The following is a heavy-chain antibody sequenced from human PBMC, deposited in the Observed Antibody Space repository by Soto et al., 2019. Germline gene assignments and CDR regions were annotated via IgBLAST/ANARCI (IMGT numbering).Heavy chain of an antibody. J-gene: IGHJ6*02. D-gene: IGHD1-1*01. Sequence: SQTLSLTCGISGDSVSSNSAAGNWIRQAPSRGLGWRGRTYYRSKWYNDYAVSVKSRITINPDTSKNQFSLQLNSVTAADTAVYYCARVQSSFPQLERRGVRYYYYGMDVWGQGTTVTVSS. CDR1: GDSVSSNSAA. CDR3: ARVQSSFPQLERRGVRYYYYGMDV. V-gene: IGHV6-1*01. CDR2: TYYRSKWYN.